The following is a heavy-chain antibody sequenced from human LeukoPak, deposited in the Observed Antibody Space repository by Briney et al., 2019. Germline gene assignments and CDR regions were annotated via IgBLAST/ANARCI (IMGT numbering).Heavy chain of an antibody. J-gene: IGHJ4*02. CDR2: IIPIFGTA. CDR1: GGTFSSYT. Sequence: SVKVSCKASGGTFSSYTISWVRQAPGQGLEWMGGIIPIFGTANYAQKFQGRVTITADESTSTAYMELSSLRSEDTAVYYCARVSGGIRVGSYFDYWGQGTLVTVSS. D-gene: IGHD1-14*01. V-gene: IGHV1-69*13. CDR3: ARVSGGIRVGSYFDY.